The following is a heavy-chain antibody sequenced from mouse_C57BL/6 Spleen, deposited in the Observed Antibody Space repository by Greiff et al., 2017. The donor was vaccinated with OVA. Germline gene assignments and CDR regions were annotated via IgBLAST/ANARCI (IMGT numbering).Heavy chain of an antibody. J-gene: IGHJ1*03. Sequence: EVKLVESAGGLVQPGSSMKLSCPASVFTFSDYYMAWVRQVPEKGLEWVANINYDGSSTYYLDSLKSRFIISRDNAKNILYLQMSSMKSEDTATYYCARKGYFDVWGTGTTVTVSS. CDR1: VFTFSDYY. V-gene: IGHV5-16*01. CDR2: INYDGSST. CDR3: ARKGYFDV.